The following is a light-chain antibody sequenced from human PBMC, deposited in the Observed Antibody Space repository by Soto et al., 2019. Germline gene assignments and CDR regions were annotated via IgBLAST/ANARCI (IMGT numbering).Light chain of an antibody. V-gene: IGKV3D-15*01. CDR2: EAS. J-gene: IGKJ1*01. CDR3: QQYNHWPPWT. Sequence: EVVMTQSPATVPVSLGGRVTLSCRASQSVGSNLAWYQQKPGQPPRLLIYEASNRDTGVPTRFSGSGSGTEFTLTITSLQSEDFAVYYCQQYNHWPPWTLGQGTKVDIK. CDR1: QSVGSN.